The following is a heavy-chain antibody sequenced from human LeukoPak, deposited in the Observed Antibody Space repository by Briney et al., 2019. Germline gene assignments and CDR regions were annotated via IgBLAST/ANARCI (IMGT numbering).Heavy chain of an antibody. Sequence: SETLSLTCTVSGGSISSYYWSWIRQPPGKGLEWIGYIYYSGSTNYNPSLKSRVTISVDTSKNQFSLKLSSVTAADTAVYYCARGMVRGAAVVAEGWFDPWGQGTLVTVSS. D-gene: IGHD3-10*01. CDR1: GGSISSYY. J-gene: IGHJ5*02. CDR2: IYYSGST. CDR3: ARGMVRGAAVVAEGWFDP. V-gene: IGHV4-59*01.